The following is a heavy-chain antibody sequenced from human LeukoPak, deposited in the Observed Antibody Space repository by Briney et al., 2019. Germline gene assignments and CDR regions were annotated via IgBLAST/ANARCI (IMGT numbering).Heavy chain of an antibody. D-gene: IGHD3-22*01. J-gene: IGHJ4*02. CDR3: AKPNYYDRGGYLFDY. Sequence: GGSLRLSCAASGFTFSSYWMSWVRQAPGKGLEWVANIKQDGSEKYYVDSVKGRFTISRDNSKNTLSLQMNSLRAEDTAVYYCAKPNYYDRGGYLFDYWGQGTLVTVSS. V-gene: IGHV3-7*03. CDR1: GFTFSSYW. CDR2: IKQDGSEK.